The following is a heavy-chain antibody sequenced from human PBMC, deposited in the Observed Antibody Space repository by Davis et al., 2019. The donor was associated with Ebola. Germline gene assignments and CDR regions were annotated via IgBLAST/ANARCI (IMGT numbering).Heavy chain of an antibody. CDR2: VSGNAGGT. V-gene: IGHV3-23*01. J-gene: IGHJ4*02. CDR3: AKDLSDSRGSAYYFEY. Sequence: PGGSLRLSCVASGFTFDTYDMNWVRQTPEKGLEWVSAVSGNAGGTYYADSVKGRFTISRDNSRNTLFLQMNSLRVEDTAMYYCAKDLSDSRGSAYYFEYWGQGTLVTVSS. CDR1: GFTFDTYD. D-gene: IGHD3-22*01.